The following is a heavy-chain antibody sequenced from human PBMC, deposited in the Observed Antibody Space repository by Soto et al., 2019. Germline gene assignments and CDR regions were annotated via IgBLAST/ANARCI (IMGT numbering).Heavy chain of an antibody. D-gene: IGHD3-10*01. V-gene: IGHV1-8*01. Sequence: QVQLVQSGAEVKEPGASVKVSCKASEYTFTSHEINWVRQASGQGLEWLGWMNPNSGNTGYAQKSQXXXTXTRNTSTNTAYMELSSLRSDDTAVYFCARSMVTLTYYYGLDVWGQGTTVTVSS. CDR1: EYTFTSHE. J-gene: IGHJ6*02. CDR2: MNPNSGNT. CDR3: ARSMVTLTYYYGLDV.